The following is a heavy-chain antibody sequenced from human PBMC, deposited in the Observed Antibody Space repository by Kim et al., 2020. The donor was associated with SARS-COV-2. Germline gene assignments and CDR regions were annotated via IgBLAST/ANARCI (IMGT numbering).Heavy chain of an antibody. J-gene: IGHJ4*02. V-gene: IGHV3-30-3*01. CDR3: ARDSWDPWELPFDY. Sequence: GGSLRLSCAASGFTFSSYAMHWVRQAPGKGLEWVAVISYDGSNKYYADSVKGRFTISRDNSKNTLYLQMNSLRAEDTAVYYCARDSWDPWELPFDYWGQGTLVTVSS. D-gene: IGHD1-26*01. CDR1: GFTFSSYA. CDR2: ISYDGSNK.